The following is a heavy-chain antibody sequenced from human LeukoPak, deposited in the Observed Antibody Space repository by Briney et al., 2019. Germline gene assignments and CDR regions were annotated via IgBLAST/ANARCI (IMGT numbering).Heavy chain of an antibody. D-gene: IGHD3-10*01. CDR2: IYYSGST. CDR1: GGSISSYY. J-gene: IGHJ4*02. V-gene: IGHV4-59*08. Sequence: PSETLSLTCTVSGGSISSYYWSWIRQPPGKGLEWIGYIYYSGSTNYNPSLKSRVTISVDTSKNQFSLKLSSVIAADTAVYYCARQWYGIPAHFDYWGQGTLVTVSS. CDR3: ARQWYGIPAHFDY.